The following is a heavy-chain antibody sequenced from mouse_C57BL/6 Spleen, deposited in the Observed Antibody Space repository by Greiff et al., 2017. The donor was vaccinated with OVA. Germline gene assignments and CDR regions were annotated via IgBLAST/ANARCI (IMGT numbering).Heavy chain of an antibody. Sequence: QVQLQQPGAELVKPGASVKMSCKASGYTFTSYWITWVKQRPGQGLEWIGDIYPGSGSTNYNEKFKSKATLTVDTSSSTAYMQLSSLTSEDSAVYYCARGTTVVAKDFEVWGTGTTVTVSS. D-gene: IGHD1-1*01. V-gene: IGHV1-55*01. J-gene: IGHJ1*03. CDR1: GYTFTSYW. CDR3: ARGTTVVAKDFEV. CDR2: IYPGSGST.